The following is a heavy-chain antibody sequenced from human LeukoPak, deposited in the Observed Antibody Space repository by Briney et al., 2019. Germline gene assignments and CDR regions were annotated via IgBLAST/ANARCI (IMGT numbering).Heavy chain of an antibody. J-gene: IGHJ4*02. V-gene: IGHV4-34*01. CDR1: GGSFSGYY. CDR3: AMGDGYNPPFDY. Sequence: SETLSLTRAVYGGSFSGYYWSWIRQPPGKGLEWIGEINHSGSTNYNPSLKSRVTISVDTSKNQFSLKLSSVTAADTAVYYCAMGDGYNPPFDYWGQGTLVTVSS. D-gene: IGHD3-16*01. CDR2: INHSGST.